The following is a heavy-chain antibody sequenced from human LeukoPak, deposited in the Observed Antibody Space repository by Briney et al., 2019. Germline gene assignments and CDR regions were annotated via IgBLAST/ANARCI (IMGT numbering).Heavy chain of an antibody. Sequence: SETLSLTCTVSGGSISSYYWSWIRQPPGKGLEWIGYIYYSGSTNYNPSLKSRVTISVDTSKNQFSLKLSSVTAADTAVYYCARDGPTGNAYYYYGMDVWGQGTTVTVSS. CDR2: IYYSGST. J-gene: IGHJ6*02. CDR3: ARDGPTGNAYYYYGMDV. V-gene: IGHV4-59*01. D-gene: IGHD1-1*01. CDR1: GGSISSYY.